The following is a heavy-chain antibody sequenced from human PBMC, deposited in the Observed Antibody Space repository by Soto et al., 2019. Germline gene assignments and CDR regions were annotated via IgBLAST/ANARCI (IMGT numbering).Heavy chain of an antibody. Sequence: ASVKVSCKASGYTFTSYDINWVRPATGQGLEWMGWMNPNSGNTGYAQKFQGRVTMTRNTSISTAYMELSSLRSEDTAVYYCARASTSLYYYYGMDVWGQGTTVTVSS. V-gene: IGHV1-8*01. CDR2: MNPNSGNT. CDR1: GYTFTSYD. D-gene: IGHD2-2*01. J-gene: IGHJ6*02. CDR3: ARASTSLYYYYGMDV.